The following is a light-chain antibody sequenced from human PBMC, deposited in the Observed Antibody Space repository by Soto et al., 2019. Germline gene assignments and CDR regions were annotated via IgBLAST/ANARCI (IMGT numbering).Light chain of an antibody. J-gene: IGKJ4*01. Sequence: DIQMTQSPASLSASVGDRVTLTCQASQDISNYLKWYQQKPGKAPKLLIYDASNLETGVPSRFSGSGSGTDFTFTISSLQPEDIATYYCQQYDNVLSLTFGGGTKVDIK. V-gene: IGKV1-33*01. CDR2: DAS. CDR1: QDISNY. CDR3: QQYDNVLSLT.